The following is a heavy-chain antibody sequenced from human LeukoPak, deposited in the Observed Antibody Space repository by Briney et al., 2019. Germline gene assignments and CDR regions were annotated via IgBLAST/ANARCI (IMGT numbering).Heavy chain of an antibody. D-gene: IGHD2-21*01. CDR3: ARAGGADYHFLWY. CDR1: GYTLSGHY. J-gene: IGHJ4*02. V-gene: IGHV1-2*06. Sequence: ASVKVSCKASGYTLSGHYMHWVRQAPGQGLEWMGRINPDSGDTNYAQKFQGRVSMTRDTSISTAYMELNRLRSDDTAVYYCARAGGADYHFLWYWGQGTLVTVSS. CDR2: INPDSGDT.